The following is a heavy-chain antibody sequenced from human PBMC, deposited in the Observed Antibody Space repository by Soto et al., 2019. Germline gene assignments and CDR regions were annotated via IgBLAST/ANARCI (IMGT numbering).Heavy chain of an antibody. CDR2: ISSTTNYI. J-gene: IGHJ4*02. V-gene: IGHV3-21*06. CDR1: GFTFTRYS. CDR3: ARESEDLTSNFDY. Sequence: EVQLVESGGGLVKPGGSLRLSFAASGFTFTRYSMNLVRQAPWKGLEWVSSISSTTNYIYYGDSMKGRFTISRDNAKNSLYLEMNSLRAEDTSVYYCARESEDLTSNFDYWGQGTLVTVSS.